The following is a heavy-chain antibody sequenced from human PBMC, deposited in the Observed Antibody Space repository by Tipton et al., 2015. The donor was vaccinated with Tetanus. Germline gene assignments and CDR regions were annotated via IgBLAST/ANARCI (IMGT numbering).Heavy chain of an antibody. CDR2: IYHSGST. Sequence: TLSLTCAVSGGSISSSSWWSWVRQPPGKGLEWIGEIYHSGSTNYNPSLKSRVTISVDKSKNQFSLKLSSVTAADTAVYYCARDGFKDSSGYYYGDAFDIWGQGTMVTVSS. CDR1: GGSISSSSW. CDR3: ARDGFKDSSGYYYGDAFDI. D-gene: IGHD3-22*01. V-gene: IGHV4-4*02. J-gene: IGHJ3*02.